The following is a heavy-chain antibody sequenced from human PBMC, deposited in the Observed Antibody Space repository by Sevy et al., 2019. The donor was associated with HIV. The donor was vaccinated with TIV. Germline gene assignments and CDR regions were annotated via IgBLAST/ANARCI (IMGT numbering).Heavy chain of an antibody. D-gene: IGHD2-15*01. J-gene: IGHJ2*01. CDR1: GFTVSSNY. CDR3: ARGGSLGYCSGGSCYLYWYFDL. CDR2: IYSGGST. V-gene: IGHV3-53*01. Sequence: GGSLRLSCAASGFTVSSNYMSWVRQAPGKGLEWVSVIYSGGSTYYADSVKGRIPISSNNSKNTLYFQMNSLRAEDTAVYYCARGGSLGYCSGGSCYLYWYFDLWGRGTLVTVSS.